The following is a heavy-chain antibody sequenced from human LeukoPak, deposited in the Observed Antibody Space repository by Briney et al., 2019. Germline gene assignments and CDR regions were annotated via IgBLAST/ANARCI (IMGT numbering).Heavy chain of an antibody. CDR2: ISAYNGNT. J-gene: IGHJ4*02. V-gene: IGHV1-18*01. Sequence: ASVKVSCKASGYTFTSYGISWVRQAPGQGLEWMGWISAYNGNTNYAQKLQGRVTMTTDTSTSTAYMELRSLRSDDTAVYYCARRGSSGWYSYYFDYWGQGTLVTVSS. CDR3: ARRGSSGWYSYYFDY. D-gene: IGHD6-19*01. CDR1: GYTFTSYG.